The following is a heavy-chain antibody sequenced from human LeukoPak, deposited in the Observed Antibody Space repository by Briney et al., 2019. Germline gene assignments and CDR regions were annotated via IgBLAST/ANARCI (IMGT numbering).Heavy chain of an antibody. D-gene: IGHD2-15*01. CDR2: IYSGGST. V-gene: IGHV3-53*01. Sequence: GGSLRLSCAASGFTVSSNYMSWVRQAPGKGLEWVSVIYSGGSTYYADSVKGRFTISRDNSKNTLYLQMNSLRAEDTAVSYCARGVQVVVAATSSRAFDIWGQGTMVTVSS. J-gene: IGHJ3*02. CDR1: GFTVSSNY. CDR3: ARGVQVVVAATSSRAFDI.